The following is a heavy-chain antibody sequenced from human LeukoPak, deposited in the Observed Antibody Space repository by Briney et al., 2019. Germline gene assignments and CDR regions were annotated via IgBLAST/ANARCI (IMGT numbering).Heavy chain of an antibody. CDR3: ARDDYGDSKGRFDP. Sequence: ASVKVSCKTSGYTFGSYGITWVRQAPGQGLEWMGWISVYNGNTNYAQKLQGRLTMTTDTSTSTAYMELRSLRSDDTAVYYCARDDYGDSKGRFDPWGQGTLVTVSS. D-gene: IGHD4-17*01. J-gene: IGHJ5*02. CDR1: GYTFGSYG. CDR2: ISVYNGNT. V-gene: IGHV1-18*01.